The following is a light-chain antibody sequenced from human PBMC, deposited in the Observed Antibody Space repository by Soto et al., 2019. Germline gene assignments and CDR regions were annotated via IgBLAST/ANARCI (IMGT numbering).Light chain of an antibody. Sequence: DIQMTQSPSTLSASVGDRVTLTCRASQSISAWLAWYQQKPGKAPKLLIYKASSLESGVPSRFSGSGSGTEFTLTIRSLQPDDFATYYCQQYSSYSPTFGQGTKVEIK. CDR3: QQYSSYSPT. CDR2: KAS. CDR1: QSISAW. V-gene: IGKV1-5*03. J-gene: IGKJ1*01.